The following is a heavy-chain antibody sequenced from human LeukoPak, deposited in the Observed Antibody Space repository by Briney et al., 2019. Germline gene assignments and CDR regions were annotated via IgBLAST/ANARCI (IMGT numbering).Heavy chain of an antibody. CDR2: INQDGSEK. CDR1: GFMFRSYW. J-gene: IGHJ6*03. D-gene: IGHD3-3*01. Sequence: SGGSLRLSCAASGFMFRSYWMSWVRQAPGKGLEWVANINQDGSEKYYVASVKGRFTISRDNAKNSLYLQMNSLRAEDTAVYYCARDQAFSYYYYYMDVWGKGTTVTVSS. V-gene: IGHV3-7*01. CDR3: ARDQAFSYYYYYMDV.